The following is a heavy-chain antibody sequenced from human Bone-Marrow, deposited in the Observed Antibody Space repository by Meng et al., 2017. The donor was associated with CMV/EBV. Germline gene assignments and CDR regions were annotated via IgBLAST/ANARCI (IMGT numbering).Heavy chain of an antibody. Sequence: GESLKISCAASGFTFSSYAMHWVRQAPGKGLEWVAFISYDGSNKYYADSVKGRFTISRDSSKNTLYLQMNSLRAEDTAVYYCTRDREGGASDFWGQGTLVTVSS. J-gene: IGHJ4*02. CDR1: GFTFSSYA. V-gene: IGHV3-30-3*01. CDR2: ISYDGSNK. D-gene: IGHD3-16*01. CDR3: TRDREGGASDF.